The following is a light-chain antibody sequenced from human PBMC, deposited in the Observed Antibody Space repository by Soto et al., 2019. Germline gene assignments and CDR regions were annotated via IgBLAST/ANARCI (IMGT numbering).Light chain of an antibody. CDR2: GAS. J-gene: IGKJ1*01. V-gene: IGKV3-20*01. Sequence: ETVLTQSPATLSLSPCKRATLSCRASQSFSNTFLGWHQQTPDPPPRLIIDGASSGATVTADCCSGRAAGEDFPITISILAPDVSADYCWQQYGRSPATFGQGTKVDIK. CDR3: QQYGRSPAT. CDR1: QSFSNTF.